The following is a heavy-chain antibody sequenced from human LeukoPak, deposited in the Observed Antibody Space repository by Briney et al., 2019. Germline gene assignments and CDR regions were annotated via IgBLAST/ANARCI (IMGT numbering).Heavy chain of an antibody. CDR2: INPNSGGT. CDR1: GYTFTGYY. CDR3: ARIKNMGELTGPYDY. J-gene: IGHJ4*02. V-gene: IGHV1-2*04. Sequence: ASVKVSCKASGYTFTGYYMHWVRQAPGQGLEWMGWINPNSGGTNYAQKFQGWVTMTRDTSISTAYMELSRLRSDDTAVYYCARIKNMGELTGPYDYWGQGTLVTVSS. D-gene: IGHD1-26*01.